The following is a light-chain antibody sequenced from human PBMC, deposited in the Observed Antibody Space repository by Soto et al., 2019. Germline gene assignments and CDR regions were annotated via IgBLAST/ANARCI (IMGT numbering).Light chain of an antibody. CDR1: SSDVGGYNY. V-gene: IGLV2-14*01. J-gene: IGLJ2*01. CDR2: EVS. CDR3: SSYTSGSTLVV. Sequence: QSALTQPASVSGSPGQSITISCTGTSSDVGGYNYVSWYQQHPGKAPKLMIYEVSNRPSEVSNRFSGSKSGNTVSLTISGLQAEDEGNHYCSSYTSGSTLVVFGGGTKLTVL.